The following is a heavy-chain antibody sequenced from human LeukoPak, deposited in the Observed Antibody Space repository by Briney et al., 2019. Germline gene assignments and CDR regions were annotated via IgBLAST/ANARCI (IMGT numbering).Heavy chain of an antibody. J-gene: IGHJ4*02. CDR2: IKQDGSEK. CDR1: GLTFSNYW. D-gene: IGHD3-16*01. V-gene: IGHV3-7*03. Sequence: SGGPLRLSCAASGLTFSNYWMDWVRQAPGKGLEWVANIKQDGSEKNYVDSVKGRFIISRDNAKNSLYLQMNTLRADDTAVYYCARDGFGTGSNWGQGTLVTVSS. CDR3: ARDGFGTGSN.